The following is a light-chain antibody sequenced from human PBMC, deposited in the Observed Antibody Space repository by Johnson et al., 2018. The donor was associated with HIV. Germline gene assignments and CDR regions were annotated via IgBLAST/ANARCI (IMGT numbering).Light chain of an antibody. CDR1: SSNIGENF. CDR2: ENN. CDR3: GTWDSSLTVGV. J-gene: IGLJ1*01. Sequence: QSVLTQPPSVSAAPGQKVTFSCSGSSSNIGENFVSWYQHLPGTAPKLLIYENNKRPSGIPDRFSGSKSGTSAALDIAGLQTGDEADYYCGTWDSSLTVGVFGSGTKFTVL. V-gene: IGLV1-51*02.